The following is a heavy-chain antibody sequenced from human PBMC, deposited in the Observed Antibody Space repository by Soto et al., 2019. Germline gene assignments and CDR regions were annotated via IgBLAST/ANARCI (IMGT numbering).Heavy chain of an antibody. Sequence: SETLSLTCTVSGGSISSGGYYWSWSRQHPGKGLEWIGYIYYSGSTYYNPSLKSRVTISVDTSKNQFSLKLSSVTAADTAVYYCARGRDYYDSSGSLGWFDPWGQGTLVTVSS. D-gene: IGHD3-22*01. CDR3: ARGRDYYDSSGSLGWFDP. CDR1: GGSISSGGYY. CDR2: IYYSGST. V-gene: IGHV4-31*03. J-gene: IGHJ5*02.